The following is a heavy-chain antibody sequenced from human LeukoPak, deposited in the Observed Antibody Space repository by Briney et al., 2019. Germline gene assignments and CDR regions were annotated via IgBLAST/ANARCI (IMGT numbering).Heavy chain of an antibody. V-gene: IGHV3-11*06. CDR1: GFTFSDYY. Sequence: GGSLRLSCAASGFTFSDYYMSWIRQAPGKGLEWVSYISSSSSYTNYADSVKGRFTISRDNAKNSLYLQMNSLRAKDTAVYYCARSYDILTGYLFGYYYYYGMDVWGKGTTVTVSS. J-gene: IGHJ6*04. CDR3: ARSYDILTGYLFGYYYYYGMDV. CDR2: ISSSSSYT. D-gene: IGHD3-9*01.